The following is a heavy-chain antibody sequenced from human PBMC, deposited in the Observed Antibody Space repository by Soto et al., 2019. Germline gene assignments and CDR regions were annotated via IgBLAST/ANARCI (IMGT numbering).Heavy chain of an antibody. CDR3: AKARGVVLGYFDY. Sequence: EVQLLESGGGLVQPGGSLRLSCAASGFTFSTYAMTWVRQAPGKGLEWVSTISGSGGSTYYADSVKGRFTISRDNSKNTLYLQMNSLRAEDTAVYYCAKARGVVLGYFDYWGQGTLVTVSS. J-gene: IGHJ4*02. D-gene: IGHD2-15*01. CDR2: ISGSGGST. CDR1: GFTFSTYA. V-gene: IGHV3-23*01.